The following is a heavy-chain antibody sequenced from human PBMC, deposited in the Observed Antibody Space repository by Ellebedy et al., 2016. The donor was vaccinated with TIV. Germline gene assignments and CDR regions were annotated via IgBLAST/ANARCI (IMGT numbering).Heavy chain of an antibody. Sequence: GESLKISCAASGFIFSDFNMNWVRQAPGKGLEWVSSISGSISVGSSTSKYYADSVKARFTISRDDARNSLYLQMNSPRAEDTAVYYYPKGWSTPDYWGQGTLVTVSS. CDR2: ISGSISVGSSTSK. CDR3: PKGWSTPDY. CDR1: GFIFSDFN. V-gene: IGHV3-48*04. D-gene: IGHD4-23*01. J-gene: IGHJ4*02.